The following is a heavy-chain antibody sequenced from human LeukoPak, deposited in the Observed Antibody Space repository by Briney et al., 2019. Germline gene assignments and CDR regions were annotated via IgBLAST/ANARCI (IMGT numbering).Heavy chain of an antibody. CDR3: ARGSMDFWGRGWFDP. D-gene: IGHD3-16*01. J-gene: IGHJ5*02. Sequence: ASVKVSCKASGYTFTGYYMHWVRQAPGQGLEWMGWINPNSGGTNYAQKFQGRVTMTRDTSISTAYMELSRLRSDDTAVYYCARGSMDFWGRGWFDPWGQGTLVTVSS. CDR1: GYTFTGYY. V-gene: IGHV1-2*02. CDR2: INPNSGGT.